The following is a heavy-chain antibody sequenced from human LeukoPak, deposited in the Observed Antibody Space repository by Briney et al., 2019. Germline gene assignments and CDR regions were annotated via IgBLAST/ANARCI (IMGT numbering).Heavy chain of an antibody. Sequence: GASVKVSCKAVGYTFTRYAMNWVRQAPGQGLEWMGWINPNSGGTNYAQKFQGRVTMTRDTSISAAYMELSRLRSDDTAVYYCARDLGVRGWYLYYFDYWGQGTLVTVSS. CDR1: GYTFTRYA. D-gene: IGHD6-19*01. J-gene: IGHJ4*02. V-gene: IGHV1-2*02. CDR3: ARDLGVRGWYLYYFDY. CDR2: INPNSGGT.